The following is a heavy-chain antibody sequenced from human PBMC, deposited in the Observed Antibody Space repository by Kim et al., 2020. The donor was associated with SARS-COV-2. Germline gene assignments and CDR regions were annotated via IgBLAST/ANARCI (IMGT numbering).Heavy chain of an antibody. V-gene: IGHV3-21*01. J-gene: IGHJ5*01. CDR1: GFNFSTYT. CDR2: ISSGSGYV. Sequence: GGSLRLSCAASGFNFSTYTINWVRQAPGKGLEWVSSISSGSGYVYYADSVKGRFTISRDNAKNSLYLQMNSLRAENTAVYYCARDPRTVTYDSWGQGTLVTVSS. CDR3: ARDPRTVTYDS. D-gene: IGHD4-17*01.